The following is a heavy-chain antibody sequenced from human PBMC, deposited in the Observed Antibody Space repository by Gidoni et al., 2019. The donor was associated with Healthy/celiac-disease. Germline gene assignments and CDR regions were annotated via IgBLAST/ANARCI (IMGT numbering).Heavy chain of an antibody. J-gene: IGHJ4*02. CDR2: ISSSSSTI. CDR3: ARTSHCGGSCYGFGD. CDR1: GFTFSSYS. D-gene: IGHD2-15*01. Sequence: EVQLVESGGGLVQPGGSLRLSCAASGFTFSSYSMNWVRQAPGKGLEWVSYISSSSSTIYYADSVKGRFTISRDNAKNSLYLQMNSLRDEDTAVYYCARTSHCGGSCYGFGDWGQGTLVTVSS. V-gene: IGHV3-48*02.